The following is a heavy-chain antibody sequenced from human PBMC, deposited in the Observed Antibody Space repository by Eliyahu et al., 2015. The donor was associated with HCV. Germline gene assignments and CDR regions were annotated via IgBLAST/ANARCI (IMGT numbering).Heavy chain of an antibody. D-gene: IGHD4-23*01. CDR2: INTDGSST. J-gene: IGHJ4*02. CDR1: GFTFSGHW. V-gene: IGHV3-74*01. CDR3: ARADYGGPFNY. Sequence: EVQLVESGGGLGQPGESLRLSCAASGFTFSGHWMHWVRQAPGKGLMWISRINTDGSSTAYADSVKGRFTISRDNAKSTLYLQMNSLRAEDTAVYFCARADYGGPFNYWGQGTLVTVSS.